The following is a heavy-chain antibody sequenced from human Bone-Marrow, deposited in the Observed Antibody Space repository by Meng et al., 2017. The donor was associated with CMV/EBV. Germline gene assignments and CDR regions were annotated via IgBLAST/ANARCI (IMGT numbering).Heavy chain of an antibody. V-gene: IGHV3-23*01. CDR1: FSSYV. CDR2: ISGSGGST. J-gene: IGHJ4*02. D-gene: IGHD3-10*01. CDR3: AKDAFQYYGSGSYYNFDY. Sequence: FSSYVMTWVRQAPGKGLEWVSAISGSGGSTYYADSVKGRFTISRDNSKNTLYLQMNSLSAEDTAVYYCAKDAFQYYGSGSYYNFDYWGQGTLVTVSS.